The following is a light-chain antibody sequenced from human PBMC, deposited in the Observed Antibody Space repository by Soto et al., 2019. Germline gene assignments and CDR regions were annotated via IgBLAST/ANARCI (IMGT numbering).Light chain of an antibody. CDR3: QQAYSFPLT. CDR2: AAS. J-gene: IGKJ4*01. CDR1: QDVVSW. V-gene: IGKV1-12*01. Sequence: DIQMTQSPSFVSASVGDRVTITCRASQDVVSWLAWYQQKPGKAPTLLIYAASSLRSGVPSRFSGSGSGRDFTLTISSLQPEDFATHYCQQAYSFPLTFGGGTKVDIK.